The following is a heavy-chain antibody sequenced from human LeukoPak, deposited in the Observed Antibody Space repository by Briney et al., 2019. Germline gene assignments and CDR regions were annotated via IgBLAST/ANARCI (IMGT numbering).Heavy chain of an antibody. CDR3: ARRIGYIPYYFDY. CDR1: GGSISSSSYY. J-gene: IGHJ4*02. Sequence: LETLSLTCTVSGGSISSSSYYWGWIRQPPGKGLEWIGSIYYSGSTYYNPSLKSRVTISVDTSKNQFSLKLSSVTAADTAVYYCARRIGYIPYYFDYWGQGTLVTVSS. CDR2: IYYSGST. D-gene: IGHD2-2*02. V-gene: IGHV4-39*01.